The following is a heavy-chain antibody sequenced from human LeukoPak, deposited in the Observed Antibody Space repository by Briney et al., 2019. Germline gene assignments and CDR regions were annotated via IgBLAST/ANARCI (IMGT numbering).Heavy chain of an antibody. CDR3: ARGEYSSSWYAGDWFDP. D-gene: IGHD6-13*01. CDR2: ISAYNGNT. J-gene: IGHJ5*02. Sequence: ASVKVSCKASGYTFTGYGISWVRQAPGQGLEWMGWISAYNGNTNYAQKLQGRVTMTTDTSTSTAYMELRSLRSDDTAVYYCARGEYSSSWYAGDWFDPWGQGTLVTVSS. CDR1: GYTFTGYG. V-gene: IGHV1-18*01.